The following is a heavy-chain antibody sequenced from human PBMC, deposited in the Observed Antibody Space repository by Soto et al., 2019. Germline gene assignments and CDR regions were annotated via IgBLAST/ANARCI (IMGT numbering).Heavy chain of an antibody. Sequence: QVQLVQSGAEVKEPGASVKVSCEASGYAFTTYGITWVRQAPGQGLEWMGWISAYNGNTNYAQKLQDRVTMTTLTSTSTAYMELRGLRSDDTAMYYCARDGGSYSSSWNYWGQGTLVTVSS. J-gene: IGHJ4*02. CDR1: GYAFTTYG. CDR2: ISAYNGNT. CDR3: ARDGGSYSSSWNY. D-gene: IGHD6-13*01. V-gene: IGHV1-18*01.